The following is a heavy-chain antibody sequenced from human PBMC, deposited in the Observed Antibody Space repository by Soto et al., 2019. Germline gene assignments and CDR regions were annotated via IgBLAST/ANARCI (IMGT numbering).Heavy chain of an antibody. J-gene: IGHJ4*02. Sequence: ASVKVSCKASGNTFNNHAVSWLRQAPGQGLEWMGWISTYSGTRNYARKFQDRVTMSSDTSTSTVYMELRSLTSNDTAIHYCEGDPNPSRFDYGGQETPVTVSS. CDR1: GNTFNNHA. D-gene: IGHD2-8*01. V-gene: IGHV1-18*01. CDR2: ISTYSGTR. CDR3: EGDPNPSRFDY.